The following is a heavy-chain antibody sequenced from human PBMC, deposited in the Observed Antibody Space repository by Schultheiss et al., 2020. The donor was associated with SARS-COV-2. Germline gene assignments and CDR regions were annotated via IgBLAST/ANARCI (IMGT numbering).Heavy chain of an antibody. CDR3: AKDFGAVAGSDRG. CDR1: GGSISSSNW. D-gene: IGHD6-19*01. V-gene: IGHV4-4*02. J-gene: IGHJ4*02. Sequence: SETLSLTCAVSGGSISSSNWWSWVRQPPGKGLEWIGYIYYSGSTNYNPSLKSRVTISVDTSKNQFSLKLSSVTAEDTAVYYCAKDFGAVAGSDRGWGQGTLVTVSS. CDR2: IYYSGST.